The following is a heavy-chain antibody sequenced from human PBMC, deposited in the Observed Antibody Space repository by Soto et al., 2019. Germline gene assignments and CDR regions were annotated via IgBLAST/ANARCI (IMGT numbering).Heavy chain of an antibody. V-gene: IGHV3-49*03. Sequence: GGSLRLSCTASGFTFGDYAMSWFRQAPGKGLEWVGFIRSKAYGGTTEYAASVKGRFTISRDDSKSIAYLQMNSLKTEDTAVYYCTRESSSPSSSWRSYYYGMDVWGQGTTVTVSS. J-gene: IGHJ6*02. CDR3: TRESSSPSSSWRSYYYGMDV. CDR1: GFTFGDYA. CDR2: IRSKAYGGTT. D-gene: IGHD6-13*01.